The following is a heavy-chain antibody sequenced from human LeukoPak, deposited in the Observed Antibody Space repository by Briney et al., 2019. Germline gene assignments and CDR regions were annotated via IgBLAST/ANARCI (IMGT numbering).Heavy chain of an antibody. Sequence: GGSLRLSCAASGFSVSSNYMSWVRQAPGKGLEWVSVLYGGGSAYYPDSVKGRFTISRDNSKNTLYLQMNSLRAEDTAVYYCVRNAYSSGWYGYFQHWGQGTLVTVSS. CDR2: LYGGGSA. J-gene: IGHJ1*01. D-gene: IGHD6-19*01. CDR3: VRNAYSSGWYGYFQH. CDR1: GFSVSSNY. V-gene: IGHV3-66*01.